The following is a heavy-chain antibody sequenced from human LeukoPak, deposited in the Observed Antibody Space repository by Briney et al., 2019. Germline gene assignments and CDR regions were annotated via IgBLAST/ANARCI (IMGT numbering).Heavy chain of an antibody. J-gene: IGHJ4*02. D-gene: IGHD2-15*01. CDR3: AREQQYCGGGSCYGLDY. CDR1: GFTFSNYW. Sequence: GGPLRLSCAASGFTFSNYWMHWVRQAPRKGLVWVSRISSDGSSTYYADSVKGRFTISRDNAKNTLYLQMSSLRAEDTAVYSCAREQQYCGGGSCYGLDYWGQGTLVTVSS. CDR2: ISSDGSST. V-gene: IGHV3-74*01.